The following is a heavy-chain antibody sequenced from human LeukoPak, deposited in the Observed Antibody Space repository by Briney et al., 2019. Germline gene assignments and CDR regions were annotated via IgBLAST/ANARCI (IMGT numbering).Heavy chain of an antibody. J-gene: IGHJ6*02. Sequence: GGSLRLSCVASRFTFTDYSMNWVRQASGKGLEWVSYISSGGSTIYYGDSVRGRFTISRDNAKNSLYLQMNSLRAEDTAVYYCARDDTGTSYTYYGMDVWGQGTTVTVSS. CDR1: RFTFTDYS. D-gene: IGHD1/OR15-1a*01. CDR3: ARDDTGTSYTYYGMDV. V-gene: IGHV3-48*01. CDR2: ISSGGSTI.